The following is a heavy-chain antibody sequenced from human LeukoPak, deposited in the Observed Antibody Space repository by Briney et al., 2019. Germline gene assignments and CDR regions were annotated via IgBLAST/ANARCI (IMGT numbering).Heavy chain of an antibody. CDR1: GYSFTSYW. CDR2: IYPGDSDT. CDR3: ARHAATYYYDSSGNKPFDY. D-gene: IGHD3-22*01. Sequence: GESLKISCKGSGYSFTSYWIGWVCQMRGIGLEWMGIIYPGDSDTRYSPSFQGQVTISADKSISTAYLQWSSLKASDTAMYYCARHAATYYYDSSGNKPFDYWGQGTLVTVSS. J-gene: IGHJ4*02. V-gene: IGHV5-51*01.